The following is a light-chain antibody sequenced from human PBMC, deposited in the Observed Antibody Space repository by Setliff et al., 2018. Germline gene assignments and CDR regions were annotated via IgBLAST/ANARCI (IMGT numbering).Light chain of an antibody. Sequence: SYELTQPPSVSVAPGKTATITCGGSNIGSKSVHWYQRKPGQAPVLVIFYDSDRPSGIPERFSGSNSGNTATLTISGVEAGDEADYFCQVWDSSLNHKVFGGGT. CDR1: NIGSKS. CDR2: YDS. V-gene: IGLV3-21*04. CDR3: QVWDSSLNHKV. J-gene: IGLJ2*01.